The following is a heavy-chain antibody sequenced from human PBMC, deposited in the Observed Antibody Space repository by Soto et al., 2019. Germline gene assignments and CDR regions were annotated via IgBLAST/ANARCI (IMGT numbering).Heavy chain of an antibody. J-gene: IGHJ4*02. CDR3: ARSSRVPVEYIDF. V-gene: IGHV4-59*11. D-gene: IGHD2-15*01. CDR2: IYESGST. Sequence: SEPPSLFCSVPGDSLKNHYWAWIRHSPGKGLEWIGNIYESGSTNYSPALKSRVSMSVDTSKNLFSLKMNSVPAADTAVYYCARSSRVPVEYIDFWDQGTLLTVSS. CDR1: GDSLKNHY.